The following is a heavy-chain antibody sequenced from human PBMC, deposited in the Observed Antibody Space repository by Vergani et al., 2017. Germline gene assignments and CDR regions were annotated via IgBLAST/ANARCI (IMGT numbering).Heavy chain of an antibody. CDR2: IYPADSET. V-gene: IGHV5-51*01. CDR1: EYSFGNYW. CDR3: ARHTTYTDS. J-gene: IGHJ4*02. Sequence: EVELVQSGPEMRKPGESLKISCKGSEYSFGNYWNGWVRQMPGKGLEWMGIIYPADSETRYSPSFQGQVTISADKSISTAFLQWDSLKASDTALYYCARHTTYTDSWGQGTLVTVSS. D-gene: IGHD1-1*01.